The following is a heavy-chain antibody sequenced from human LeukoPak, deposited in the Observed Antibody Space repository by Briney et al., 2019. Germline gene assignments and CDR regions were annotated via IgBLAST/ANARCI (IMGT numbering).Heavy chain of an antibody. D-gene: IGHD3-22*01. CDR2: ISGSGGST. J-gene: IGHJ4*02. V-gene: IGHV3-23*01. CDR3: AKGRYYDSSGYYSLDY. Sequence: GGSLRLSCAASGFTFSSYAMSWVRQAPGKGLEWVSAISGSGGSTYYADSVKGRFTISRDNSKNTLYLQMNSLRAEDTAVYYCAKGRYYDSSGYYSLDYWGQGTLVTVSS. CDR1: GFTFSSYA.